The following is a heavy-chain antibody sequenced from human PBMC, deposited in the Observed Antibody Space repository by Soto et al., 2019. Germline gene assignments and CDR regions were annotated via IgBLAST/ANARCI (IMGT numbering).Heavy chain of an antibody. J-gene: IGHJ3*01. V-gene: IGHV3-9*01. CDR1: EFTFEDYA. D-gene: IGHD3-10*01. CDR2: ISWNSGTL. Sequence: EVQLVESGGGLVQPGRSLRLSCVASEFTFEDYAMHWVRQAPGKGLEWVSGISWNSGTLVYADSVKGRFIISRDNAKNSLFLQMNSLRAEDTALYFCGKGRTRPLQLGSFGDNAFDAWGQGTMVTVSS. CDR3: GKGRTRPLQLGSFGDNAFDA.